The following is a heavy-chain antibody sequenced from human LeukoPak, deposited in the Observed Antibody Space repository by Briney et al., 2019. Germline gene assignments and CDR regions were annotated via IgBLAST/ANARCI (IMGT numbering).Heavy chain of an antibody. Sequence: GGSLRLSCSASGFTFRNFAISWVRQAPGKGLEWVSSIGGGDTHYADSVKGRFTISRDDSRSTVDLQMSSLRAEDTAVYYCAKDGQSFNSMHVYFDSWGQGTLVTVSS. CDR1: GFTFRNFA. D-gene: IGHD6-19*01. CDR3: AKDGQSFNSMHVYFDS. CDR2: IGGGDT. J-gene: IGHJ4*02. V-gene: IGHV3-23*01.